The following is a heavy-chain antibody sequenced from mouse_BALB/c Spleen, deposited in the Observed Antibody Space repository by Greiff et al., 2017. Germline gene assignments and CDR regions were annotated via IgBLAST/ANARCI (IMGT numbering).Heavy chain of an antibody. CDR1: GFTFTDYY. CDR3: ARAYGNYAWFAY. J-gene: IGHJ3*01. CDR2: IRNKANGYTT. D-gene: IGHD2-1*01. Sequence: DVKLVESGGGLVQPGGSLRLSCATSGFTFTDYYMSWVRQPPGKALEWLGFIRNKANGYTTEYSASVKGRFTISRDNSQSILYLQMNTLRAEDSATYDCARAYGNYAWFAYWGQGTLVTVSA. V-gene: IGHV7-3*02.